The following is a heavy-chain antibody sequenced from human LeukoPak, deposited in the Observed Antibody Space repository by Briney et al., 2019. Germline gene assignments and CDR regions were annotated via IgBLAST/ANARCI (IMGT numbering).Heavy chain of an antibody. CDR2: IRYDGSNK. D-gene: IGHD6-19*01. J-gene: IGHJ4*02. Sequence: GGSLRLSCAASGFTFSSYGMHWVRQAPGKGLEWVAFIRYDGSNKYYADSVKGRFTISRDNSKNTLYLQMNSLRAEDTAVYYCAKAGIQKWLVPFDYWGQGTLVTVSS. V-gene: IGHV3-30*02. CDR1: GFTFSSYG. CDR3: AKAGIQKWLVPFDY.